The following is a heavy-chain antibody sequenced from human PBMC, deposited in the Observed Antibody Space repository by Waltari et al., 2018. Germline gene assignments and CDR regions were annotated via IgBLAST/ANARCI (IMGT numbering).Heavy chain of an antibody. CDR3: ARSPILITFGGVIPLDS. V-gene: IGHV4-34*01. J-gene: IGHJ4*02. CDR1: GGSLSGYY. CDR2: INHSGTT. Sequence: QVQLQQWGGGLLRPSETLSLTCAVYGGSLSGYYWSWIRQPPGKGLEWIGEINHSGTTNYNPSLKSRATTSIDTSKNQFSLKLTSVTAADTAIYYCARSPILITFGGVIPLDSWGQGTLVTVSS. D-gene: IGHD3-16*02.